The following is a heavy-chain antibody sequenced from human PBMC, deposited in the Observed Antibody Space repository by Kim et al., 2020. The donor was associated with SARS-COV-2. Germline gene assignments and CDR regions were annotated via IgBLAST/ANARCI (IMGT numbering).Heavy chain of an antibody. CDR1: GYSFTSYW. V-gene: IGHV5-51*01. Sequence: GESLKISCKGSGYSFTSYWIGWVRQMPGKGLEWMGIIYPCDSDTRYSPSFQGQVTISADKSISTAYLQWSSLKASDTAMYYCARISCSSTSCYGGDAFDIWGQGTMVTVSS. J-gene: IGHJ3*02. D-gene: IGHD2-2*01. CDR3: ARISCSSTSCYGGDAFDI. CDR2: IYPCDSDT.